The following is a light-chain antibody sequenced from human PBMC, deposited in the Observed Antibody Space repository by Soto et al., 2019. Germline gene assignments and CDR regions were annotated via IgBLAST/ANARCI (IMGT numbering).Light chain of an antibody. CDR3: YSHVDGTTEV. CDR1: STDVGANNY. J-gene: IGLJ2*01. Sequence: QSALTQPASVSGSPGQSITISCTGTSTDVGANNYVSWYQQHPGRAPKVMIYDVTNRPSGVSNRFSGSKSGNTASLTISGLQAEDEAGYYCYSHVDGTTEVFGGGTQLTVL. CDR2: DVT. V-gene: IGLV2-14*01.